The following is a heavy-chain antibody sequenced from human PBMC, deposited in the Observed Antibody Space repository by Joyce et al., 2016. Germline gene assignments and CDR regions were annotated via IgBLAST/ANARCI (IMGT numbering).Heavy chain of an antibody. CDR3: ALGSFFDC. Sequence: QVQLQESGPGLVKPSQTLSLTCTVSGGSVSSGSHFWRSIRQPADKGLEWIGRIHTSGTTSYNPSLKSRVTISIDTSKNQFSLKLSSVTAADTAVYFCALGSFFDCWGQGALVSVSS. CDR2: IHTSGTT. V-gene: IGHV4-61*02. J-gene: IGHJ4*02. CDR1: GGSVSSGSHF. D-gene: IGHD3-16*01.